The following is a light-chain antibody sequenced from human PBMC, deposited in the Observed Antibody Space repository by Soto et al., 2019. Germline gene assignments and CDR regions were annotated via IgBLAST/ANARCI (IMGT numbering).Light chain of an antibody. CDR2: VAS. J-gene: IGKJ1*01. CDR1: QSISSY. Sequence: DIQMTQSPSSLSASVGDRVTITCRASQSISSYLNWYQQKPGKAPKVLIYVASSLQSGVPSRFSGSGSGTDFTLTISSLQPDDFATYYCQQYNSYTWTFGQGTKVDNK. V-gene: IGKV1-39*01. CDR3: QQYNSYTWT.